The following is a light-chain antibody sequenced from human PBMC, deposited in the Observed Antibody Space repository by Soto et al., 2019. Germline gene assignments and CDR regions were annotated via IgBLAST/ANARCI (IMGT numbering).Light chain of an antibody. CDR2: ANG. CDR1: SSNIGAGHD. Sequence: QSVLTQPPSVSGAPGQRVTISCTGSSSNIGAGHDVHWYQQLPGTAPKLLIYANGNRPSGVPDRFSGSKSGTSASLAITGLQAEDEADYYCQSYDSSLSGSEVFGTGTKVTVL. J-gene: IGLJ1*01. CDR3: QSYDSSLSGSEV. V-gene: IGLV1-40*01.